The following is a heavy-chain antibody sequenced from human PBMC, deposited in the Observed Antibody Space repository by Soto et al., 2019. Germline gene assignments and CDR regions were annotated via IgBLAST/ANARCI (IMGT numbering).Heavy chain of an antibody. CDR2: IYYSGST. CDR3: ARGTGGDYVDYFDY. J-gene: IGHJ4*02. D-gene: IGHD4-17*01. CDR1: GGSISSGDYY. V-gene: IGHV4-30-4*01. Sequence: SETLSLTCTVSGGSISSGDYYWSWIRQPPGKGLEWIRYIYYSGSTYYNPSLKSRVTISVDTSKNQFSLKLSSVTAADTAVYYCARGTGGDYVDYFDYWGQGTLVTVSS.